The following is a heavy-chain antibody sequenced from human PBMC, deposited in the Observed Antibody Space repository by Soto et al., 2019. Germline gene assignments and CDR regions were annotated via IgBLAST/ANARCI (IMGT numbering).Heavy chain of an antibody. J-gene: IGHJ6*02. Sequence: PGGSLRLSGISSGFTFRISTMNWVRQAPGRGLEWVSGIRGFSPYTFYAESVKGRFTISRDNAKNSLYLQMNSLRAEDTAVYYCARDRGYDAHDYYYNAMDVWGQGTTVTVSS. CDR3: ARDRGYDAHDYYYNAMDV. V-gene: IGHV3-21*01. CDR2: IRGFSPYT. D-gene: IGHD3-10*01. CDR1: GFTFRIST.